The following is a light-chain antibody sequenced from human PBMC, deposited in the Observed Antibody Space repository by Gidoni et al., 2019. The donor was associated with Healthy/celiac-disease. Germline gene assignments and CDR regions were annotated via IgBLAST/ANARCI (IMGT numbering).Light chain of an antibody. V-gene: IGKV1-39*01. CDR1: QSISSY. CDR3: QQSYSPET. J-gene: IGKJ1*01. Sequence: DIQMTQSPSSLSASVGDRVTITCRASQSISSYLNWYQQKPGKAPKLLSYAASSLQSGVPSRFSGSGSGTDFTLTISSLQPEDFATYYCQQSYSPETFXXXTKVEIK. CDR2: AAS.